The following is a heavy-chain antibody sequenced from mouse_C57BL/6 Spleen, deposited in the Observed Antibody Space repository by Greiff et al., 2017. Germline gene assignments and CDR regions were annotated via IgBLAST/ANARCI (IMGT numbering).Heavy chain of an antibody. J-gene: IGHJ2*01. CDR2: IDPSDSYT. CDR1: GYTFTSYW. D-gene: IGHD3-2*02. Sequence: QVQLQQSGAELVKPGASVKLSCKASGYTFTSYWMQWVKQRPGQGLEWIGEIDPSDSYTNYNQKFKGKATLTVDTSSSTAYMQLSSLTSEDSAVYYCASGELRLPDYWGQGTTLTVSS. V-gene: IGHV1-50*01. CDR3: ASGELRLPDY.